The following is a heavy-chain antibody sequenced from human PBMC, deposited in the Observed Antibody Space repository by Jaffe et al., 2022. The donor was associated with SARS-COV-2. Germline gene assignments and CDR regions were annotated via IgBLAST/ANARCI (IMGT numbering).Heavy chain of an antibody. J-gene: IGHJ6*02. Sequence: QVQLVESGGGVVQPGRSLRLSCAASGFTFSSYAMHWVRQAPGKGLEWVAVISYDGSNKYYADSVKGRFTISRDNSKNTLYLQMNSLRAEDTAVYYCARLNSQYGDYAYYYGMDVWGQGTTVTVSS. V-gene: IGHV3-30-3*01. CDR2: ISYDGSNK. D-gene: IGHD4-17*01. CDR3: ARLNSQYGDYAYYYGMDV. CDR1: GFTFSSYA.